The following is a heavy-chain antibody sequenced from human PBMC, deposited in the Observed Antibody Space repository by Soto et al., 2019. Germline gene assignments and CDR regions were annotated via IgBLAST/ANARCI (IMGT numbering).Heavy chain of an antibody. CDR3: ARLRGLGVVSPYFDY. J-gene: IGHJ4*02. D-gene: IGHD3-16*01. Sequence: SETLSLTCIVSGASIRSQGHPVRWIRQPPGKGLEWMGSTSYSGNTHYNPSLQSRVTISIDTSKNQLSLKLSSVTAADTAVYYCARLRGLGVVSPYFDYWGQGALVTVS. CDR1: GASIRSQGHP. CDR2: TSYSGNT. V-gene: IGHV4-39*01.